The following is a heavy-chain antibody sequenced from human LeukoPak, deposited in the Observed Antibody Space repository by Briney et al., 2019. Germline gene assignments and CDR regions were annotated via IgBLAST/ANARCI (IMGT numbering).Heavy chain of an antibody. CDR1: GGSVSSGTFY. CDR3: ARDHAEGWFDP. Sequence: PSETLSLTCIVSGGSVSSGTFYWSWIRQSPGKGLKWIGYIYYTGITNYNPSLKSRVTISVDTSKNQFSLNLSSVTAADTAVYYCARDHAEGWFDPWGQGTLVTVSS. CDR2: IYYTGIT. V-gene: IGHV4-61*01. D-gene: IGHD1-14*01. J-gene: IGHJ5*02.